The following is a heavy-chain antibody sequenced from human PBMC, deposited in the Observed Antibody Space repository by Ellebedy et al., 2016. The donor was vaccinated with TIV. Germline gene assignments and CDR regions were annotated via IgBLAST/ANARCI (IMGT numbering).Heavy chain of an antibody. D-gene: IGHD3-16*01. CDR1: GYIFTSYG. V-gene: IGHV1-46*01. Sequence: ASVKVSCKASGYIFTSYGISWVRQAPGQGLEWMGIINPSGGSTSYAEKFQGRITMTRDTSTRTVYMELSSLRSEDTAMYSCAREGDLGADYWGQGTLVTVSS. CDR2: INPSGGST. CDR3: AREGDLGADY. J-gene: IGHJ4*02.